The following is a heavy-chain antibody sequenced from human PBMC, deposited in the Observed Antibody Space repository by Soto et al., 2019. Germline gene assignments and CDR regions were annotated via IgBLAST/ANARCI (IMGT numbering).Heavy chain of an antibody. Sequence: SETLSLTCAVSGYSISSGYYWGWIRQPPGKGLEWIGSIYHSGSTYYNPSLKSRVTISVDTSKNQFSLKLSSVTAADTAVYSCASYYIAARPAYYFDYWGQGTLVTVSS. CDR2: IYHSGST. V-gene: IGHV4-38-2*01. CDR1: GYSISSGYY. J-gene: IGHJ4*02. CDR3: ASYYIAARPAYYFDY. D-gene: IGHD6-6*01.